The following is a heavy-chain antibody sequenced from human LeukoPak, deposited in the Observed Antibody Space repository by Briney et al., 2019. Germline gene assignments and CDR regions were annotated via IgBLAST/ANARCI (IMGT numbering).Heavy chain of an antibody. J-gene: IGHJ4*02. CDR1: GFTFSSYW. D-gene: IGHD6-13*01. CDR2: IKQDGSEK. V-gene: IGHV3-7*01. Sequence: GGSLRLSCAASGFTFSSYWMSWVRQAPGKGLEWVANIKQDGSEKYYVDSVKGRFTISRDNAKNSLYLQMNSLRAEDTAVYYCAREGRIAAAGTLFYWGQGTLVTVSS. CDR3: AREGRIAAAGTLFY.